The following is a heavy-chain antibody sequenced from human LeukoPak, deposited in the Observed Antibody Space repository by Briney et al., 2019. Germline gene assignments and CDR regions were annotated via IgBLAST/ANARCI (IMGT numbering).Heavy chain of an antibody. CDR2: IIPIFGTA. CDR3: ARDRSVVPAAISYFDY. CDR1: GGTFSSYA. D-gene: IGHD2-2*01. V-gene: IGHV1-69*13. J-gene: IGHJ4*02. Sequence: SVKVSCKASGGTFSSYAISWVRQAPGQGLEWMGGIIPIFGTANYAQKFQGRVTITADESTSTAYMELSSLRSEDTAVYYCARDRSVVPAAISYFDYWGQGTLVTVSS.